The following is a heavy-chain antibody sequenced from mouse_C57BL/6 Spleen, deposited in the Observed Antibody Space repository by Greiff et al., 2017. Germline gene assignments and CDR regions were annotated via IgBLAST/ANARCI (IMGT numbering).Heavy chain of an antibody. CDR1: GYTFTSYW. Sequence: QVQLQQPGAELVKPGASVKLSCKASGYTFTSYWMHWVKQRPGQGLEWIGMIHPNSGSTNYNEKFKSKATLTVDKSSSTAYVQLSSLTSEDSAVYYCARGYYGSAAGFAYWGQGTLVTVS. CDR2: IHPNSGST. D-gene: IGHD1-1*01. V-gene: IGHV1-64*01. CDR3: ARGYYGSAAGFAY. J-gene: IGHJ3*01.